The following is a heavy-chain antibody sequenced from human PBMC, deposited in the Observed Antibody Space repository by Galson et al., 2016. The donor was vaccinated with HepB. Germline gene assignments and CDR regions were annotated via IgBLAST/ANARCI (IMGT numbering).Heavy chain of an antibody. Sequence: LRLSCAASGFTFSSYAMSWVRQAPGKGLEWVSLISGSGGSTNYADSVKGRFTISRDNSKNTLYLQMNSLRAEDTAVYYCAKDDDDYNDAFDIWGQGTMVTVSS. V-gene: IGHV3-23*01. CDR1: GFTFSSYA. J-gene: IGHJ3*02. CDR3: AKDDDDYNDAFDI. D-gene: IGHD5-24*01. CDR2: ISGSGGST.